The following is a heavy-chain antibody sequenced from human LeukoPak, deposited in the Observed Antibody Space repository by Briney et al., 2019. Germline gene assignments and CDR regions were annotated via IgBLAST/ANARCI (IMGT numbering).Heavy chain of an antibody. D-gene: IGHD3-16*02. CDR2: IYYSGST. V-gene: IGHV4-31*11. CDR1: GGSISSGGYY. CDR3: ARAVYDYIWGSYRFDY. Sequence: PSQTLSLTCAVSGGSISSGGYYWSWIRQHPGKGLEWIGFIYYSGSTYYNPSLKSRVTFSVDTSKNQFSLKLSSVNAADTAVYYCARAVYDYIWGSYRFDYWGQGTLVTVSS. J-gene: IGHJ4*02.